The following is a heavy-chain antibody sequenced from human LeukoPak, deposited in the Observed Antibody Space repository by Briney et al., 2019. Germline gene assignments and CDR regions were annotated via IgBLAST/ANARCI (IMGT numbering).Heavy chain of an antibody. D-gene: IGHD3-10*01. Sequence: GESLKISCAASGFTFSNYFMHWVRQAPGKGLVWVSHVDANGNTATYADSVKGRFTISRDNAKNTLYLQMNSLRAEDTAVYYCARNHYLSGDYWGQGTLVTVSS. CDR3: ARNHYLSGDY. J-gene: IGHJ4*02. CDR2: VDANGNTA. V-gene: IGHV3-74*01. CDR1: GFTFSNYF.